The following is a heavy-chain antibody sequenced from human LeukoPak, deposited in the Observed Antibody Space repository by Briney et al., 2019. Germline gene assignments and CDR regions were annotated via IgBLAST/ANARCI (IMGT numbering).Heavy chain of an antibody. Sequence: PGRSLRLSCAASGFTFSTNWMTWVRQAPGKGLEWVANIRQDGSEKFYVDSVKGRFTISRDNAKNSLYLQLNSLRAEDTAVYYCARDYDWGQGTLVTVSS. CDR1: GFTFSTNW. CDR3: ARDYD. CDR2: IRQDGSEK. D-gene: IGHD3-16*01. J-gene: IGHJ4*02. V-gene: IGHV3-7*04.